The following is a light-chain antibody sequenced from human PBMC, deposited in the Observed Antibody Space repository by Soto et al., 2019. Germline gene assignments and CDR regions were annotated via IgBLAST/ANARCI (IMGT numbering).Light chain of an antibody. CDR2: SAS. CDR1: QGRSSY. Sequence: DIPLTPSPSSLSGSVGDRVTIPARVRQGRSSYLNWYRQKPGKVPKVLIYSASNLQSGVPSRFSGSGSATDFTLTITSLQPEDVATYYGQRPDKPFGPGTKVDIK. CDR3: QRPDKP. J-gene: IGKJ3*01. V-gene: IGKV1-27*01.